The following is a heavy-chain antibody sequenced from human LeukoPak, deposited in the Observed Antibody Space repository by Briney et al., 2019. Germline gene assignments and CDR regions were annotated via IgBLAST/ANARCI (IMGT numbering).Heavy chain of an antibody. CDR2: IIPIFGTA. J-gene: IGHJ6*02. Sequence: GASVKVSCKASGGTFSSYAISGVRQSPGQGLAWMGGIIPIFGTANYAQKFQGRVTITADESTCTAYMELSSLRSEDTAVYYCARAGYTATVRTLYYYYGLAVWGQGTTVTVSS. D-gene: IGHD5-18*01. CDR1: GGTFSSYA. CDR3: ARAGYTATVRTLYYYYGLAV. V-gene: IGHV1-69*13.